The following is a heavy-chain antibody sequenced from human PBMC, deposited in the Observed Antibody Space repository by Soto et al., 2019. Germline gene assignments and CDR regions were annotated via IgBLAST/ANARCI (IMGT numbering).Heavy chain of an antibody. V-gene: IGHV1-3*01. Sequence: QVQLVQSGADVKRPGASVKVSCKASGYIFTSLAMHWVRQAPGQRLEWMGWINHGNGNTKYSQSFQGRVTITRDTSASTAYMELSSLRSEDTAVYFCARDLDAYNSTGYWGQGTLVTVSS. J-gene: IGHJ4*02. CDR3: ARDLDAYNSTGY. CDR1: GYIFTSLA. D-gene: IGHD1-1*01. CDR2: INHGNGNT.